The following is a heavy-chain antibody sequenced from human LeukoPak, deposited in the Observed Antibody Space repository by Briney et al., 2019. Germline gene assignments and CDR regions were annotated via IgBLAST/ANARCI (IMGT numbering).Heavy chain of an antibody. Sequence: GSPRLFCAASGFTFSSFALRWGRQAPGEGVGWGSAISGSGGSTYYADSVKGRFTISRDNSKNTLYLQMNSLRAEDTAVYYCAKDRAMVQGVMPFDYWGQGTLVTVSS. V-gene: IGHV3-23*01. CDR2: ISGSGGST. CDR1: GFTFSSFA. D-gene: IGHD3-10*01. J-gene: IGHJ4*02. CDR3: AKDRAMVQGVMPFDY.